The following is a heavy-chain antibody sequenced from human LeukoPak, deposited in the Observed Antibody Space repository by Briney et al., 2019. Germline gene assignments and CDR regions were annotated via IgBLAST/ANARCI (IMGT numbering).Heavy chain of an antibody. CDR2: IKSKTDGWTT. Sequence: GGSLRLSCAASGFTFSNAWMSWVRQAPGKGLEWVGRIKSKTDGWTTDYAAPVKGRFTISRDDSKNTLYLQMNSLKTEDTAVYYCTTDPRVGDIWSGPTVDYWGQGTLVTVSS. V-gene: IGHV3-15*01. CDR1: GFTFSNAW. J-gene: IGHJ4*02. CDR3: TTDPRVGDIWSGPTVDY. D-gene: IGHD3-3*01.